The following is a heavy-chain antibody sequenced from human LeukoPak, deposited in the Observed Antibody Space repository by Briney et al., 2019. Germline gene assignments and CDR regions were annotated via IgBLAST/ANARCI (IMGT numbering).Heavy chain of an antibody. CDR3: ARGPSRYDYVWGSYRQGAWFDP. V-gene: IGHV4-30-2*01. CDR2: IYHSGST. J-gene: IGHJ5*02. CDR1: GGSISSGGYY. Sequence: SQTLSLTCTVSGGSISSGGYYWSWIRQPPGKGLEWIGYIYHSGSTYYNPSLKSRVTISVDRSKNQFSLKLSSVTAADTAVYYCARGPSRYDYVWGSYRQGAWFDPWGQGTLVTVSS. D-gene: IGHD3-16*02.